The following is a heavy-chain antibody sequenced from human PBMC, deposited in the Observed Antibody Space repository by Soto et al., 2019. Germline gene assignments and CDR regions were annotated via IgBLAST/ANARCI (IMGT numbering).Heavy chain of an antibody. CDR3: ARYIPGVRYYGMDV. CDR2: IGESGTPT. D-gene: IGHD2-2*01. V-gene: IGHV3-23*01. Sequence: GSLRLSCAASGFTFSSYAMKWVRQAPGKGLEWVSLIGESGTPTYYADSVKGRFTISRDNSGNTLFLEMYSLRAEDTAVYYCARYIPGVRYYGMDVWGQGTTVIVSS. CDR1: GFTFSSYA. J-gene: IGHJ6*02.